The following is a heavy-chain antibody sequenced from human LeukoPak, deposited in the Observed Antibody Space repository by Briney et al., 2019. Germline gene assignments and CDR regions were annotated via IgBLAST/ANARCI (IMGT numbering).Heavy chain of an antibody. J-gene: IGHJ4*02. V-gene: IGHV3-23*01. CDR1: GITLSPYA. CDR2: ISGSDSIT. Sequence: QPGGSLRLSCAASGITLSPYAMTWVRQAPGKGLEWVSSISGSDSITYYADSVKGRFTISRDSSKNTLYLQMNSLRAEDTAVYYCAKSVETYTNDHYFDFWGQGTLVTVSS. CDR3: AKSVETYTNDHYFDF. D-gene: IGHD3-16*01.